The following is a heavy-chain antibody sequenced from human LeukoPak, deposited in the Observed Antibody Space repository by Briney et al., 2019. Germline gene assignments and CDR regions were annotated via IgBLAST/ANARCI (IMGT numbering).Heavy chain of an antibody. Sequence: GGSLRLSCVASGFTFSDSYTTWIRQLPGKGLEWLSYISGSGATVHYADSVRGRFTVSRDNAKNSLYLQMNSLRAEDTAVYYCARDPYYYSSSPWGQGTLVTVSS. CDR1: GFTFSDSY. V-gene: IGHV3-11*01. CDR2: ISGSGATV. J-gene: IGHJ4*02. CDR3: ARDPYYYSSSP. D-gene: IGHD6-6*01.